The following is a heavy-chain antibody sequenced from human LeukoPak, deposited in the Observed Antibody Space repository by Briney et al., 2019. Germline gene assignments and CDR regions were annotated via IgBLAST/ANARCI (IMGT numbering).Heavy chain of an antibody. CDR3: ARGPTSTGSKFDY. CDR2: ISYDGSNK. V-gene: IGHV3-30-3*01. D-gene: IGHD2-2*01. J-gene: IGHJ4*02. Sequence: GGSLRLSCAASGFTFSDYYMNWVRQAPGKGLEWVAVISYDGSNKYYADSVKGRFTISRDNSKNTLYLQMNSLRPDDTAVYHCARGPTSTGSKFDYWGQGTLVTVSS. CDR1: GFTFSDYY.